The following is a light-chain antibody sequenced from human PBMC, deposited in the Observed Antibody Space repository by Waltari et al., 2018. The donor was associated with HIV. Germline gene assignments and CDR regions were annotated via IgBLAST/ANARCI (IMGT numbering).Light chain of an antibody. V-gene: IGLV2-23*02. CDR1: SSDVGGYNY. CDR3: CSYAGSSTYV. CDR2: DVS. Sequence: QSALTQPASVSGSPGQSITISCTGTSSDVGGYNYVPWYQQHPGKAPKLMIYDVSKRPSGVSHRFSGSKSGNTASLTISGLQAEDEADYYCCSYAGSSTYVFGTGTKVTVL. J-gene: IGLJ1*01.